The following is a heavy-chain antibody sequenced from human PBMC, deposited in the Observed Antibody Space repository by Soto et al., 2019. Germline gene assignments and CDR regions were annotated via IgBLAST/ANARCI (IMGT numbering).Heavy chain of an antibody. CDR2: INHSGST. J-gene: IGHJ4*02. D-gene: IGHD3-9*01. Sequence: SETLSLTCAVYGGSFSGYYWSWIRQPPGKGLEWIGEINHSGSTNYNPSLKSRVTMSVDTSKNQFSLKLSSVTAADTAVYYCARYYDILTGYSTFDYWGQGTLVTVS. CDR3: ARYYDILTGYSTFDY. V-gene: IGHV4-34*01. CDR1: GGSFSGYY.